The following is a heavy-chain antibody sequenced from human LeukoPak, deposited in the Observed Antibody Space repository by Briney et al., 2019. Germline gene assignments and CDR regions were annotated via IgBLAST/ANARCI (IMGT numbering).Heavy chain of an antibody. Sequence: SGTLSLTCAVSGGPISSSDWWSWVRQPPGKGLEWIGEIYHSGSTNYNPSLKSRVTISVDKSKNQFSLKLSSVTAADTAVYYCARLRYGSGSYYTKNYFDSWGQGTLVTVSS. J-gene: IGHJ4*02. D-gene: IGHD3-10*01. CDR3: ARLRYGSGSYYTKNYFDS. CDR2: IYHSGST. CDR1: GGPISSSDW. V-gene: IGHV4-4*02.